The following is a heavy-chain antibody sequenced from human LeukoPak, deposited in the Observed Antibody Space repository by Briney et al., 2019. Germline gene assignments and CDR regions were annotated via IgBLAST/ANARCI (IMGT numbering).Heavy chain of an antibody. D-gene: IGHD3-22*01. CDR1: GGSISSGDYY. V-gene: IGHV4-30-4*01. Sequence: PSETLSLTCTVSGGSISSGDYYWSWIRQPPGKGLEWIGYIYYSGSTYYNPSLKSRVTISVDTSKNQFSLKLSSVTAADTAVYYCARDGSYYYDSSGTFGGYFDYWGQGTLVTVS. CDR3: ARDGSYYYDSSGTFGGYFDY. J-gene: IGHJ4*02. CDR2: IYYSGST.